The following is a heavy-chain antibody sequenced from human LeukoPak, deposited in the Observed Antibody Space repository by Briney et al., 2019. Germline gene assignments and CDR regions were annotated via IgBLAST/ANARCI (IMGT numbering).Heavy chain of an antibody. CDR3: AGSMAYCGGDCYHSHAFDI. Sequence: ASVKVSCKASGYTFTGYYMHWVRQAPGQGLEWMGWINPNSGGTNYAQKFQGRVTMTRDTSISTAYMELSRLRSADTAVYYCAGSMAYCGGDCYHSHAFDIWGQGTMVTVSS. CDR1: GYTFTGYY. J-gene: IGHJ3*02. CDR2: INPNSGGT. V-gene: IGHV1-2*02. D-gene: IGHD2-21*02.